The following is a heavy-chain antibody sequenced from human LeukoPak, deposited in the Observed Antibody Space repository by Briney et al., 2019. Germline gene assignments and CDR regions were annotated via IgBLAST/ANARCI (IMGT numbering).Heavy chain of an antibody. CDR1: GYTFTGFD. CDR3: VREDFIVIPAAMRGDY. CDR2: INPDRGGT. V-gene: IGHV1-2*02. Sequence: ASVKVSCKASGYTFTGFDIHWVRQAPGQGLEWMGWINPDRGGTNYAQKFQGRVTLTRDTSINTAYMELSGLTSDDTAVYYCVREDFIVIPAAMRGDYWGQGTLVIVSS. D-gene: IGHD2-2*01. J-gene: IGHJ4*02.